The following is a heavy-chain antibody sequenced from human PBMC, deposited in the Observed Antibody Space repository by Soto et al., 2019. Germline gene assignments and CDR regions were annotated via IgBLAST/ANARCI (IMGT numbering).Heavy chain of an antibody. CDR2: INPNSGGT. CDR1: GYTFTGYY. CDR3: ARDAFSDSIVVVVEDKHFGMDV. J-gene: IGHJ6*02. V-gene: IGHV1-2*04. Sequence: ASVKVSCKASGYTFTGYYMHWVRQAPGQGLEWMGWINPNSGGTNYAQKFQGWVTMSRDTSISTAYMELSRLRSDDTAVYYCARDAFSDSIVVVVEDKHFGMDVWGQGTTVTVCS. D-gene: IGHD2-15*01.